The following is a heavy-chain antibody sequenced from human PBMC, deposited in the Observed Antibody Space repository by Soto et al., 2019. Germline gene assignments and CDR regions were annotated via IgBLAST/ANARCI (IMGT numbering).Heavy chain of an antibody. CDR2: ISSSSSYI. CDR1: GFTFSSYS. V-gene: IGHV3-21*01. J-gene: IGHJ3*02. Sequence: GGSLRLSCAASGFTFSSYSMNWVRQAPGKGLEWVSSISSSSSYIYYADSVKGRFTISRDNAKNSLYLQMNSLRAEDSAVYYCVRVLKSSGWDNDVFDIWGQGRMVTVSS. D-gene: IGHD6-19*01. CDR3: VRVLKSSGWDNDVFDI.